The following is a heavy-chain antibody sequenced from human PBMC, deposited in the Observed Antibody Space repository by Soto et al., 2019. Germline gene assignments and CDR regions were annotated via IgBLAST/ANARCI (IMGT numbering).Heavy chain of an antibody. D-gene: IGHD2-2*01. CDR3: ARRPASLVCFDY. CDR2: ISGGGGRI. CDR1: GFTFSNYD. V-gene: IGHV3-23*01. J-gene: IGHJ4*02. Sequence: EVRLLESGGGLVQPGGSLRLSCAASGFTFSNYDMNWVRQAPGKGLVWVPTISGGGGRIYYADSVRGRFTISRDNYKNTLHMQMNSLRAEDTAVYYCARRPASLVCFDYWGQGTLVTVSS.